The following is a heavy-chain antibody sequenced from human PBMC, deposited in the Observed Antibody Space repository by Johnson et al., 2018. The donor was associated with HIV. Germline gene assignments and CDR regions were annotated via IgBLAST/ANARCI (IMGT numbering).Heavy chain of an antibody. V-gene: IGHV3-64*01. D-gene: IGHD1-20*01. J-gene: IGHJ3*02. CDR3: ARGITGNRGDAFDI. Sequence: VKLVESGGGLVQPGGSLRLSCAASGFTFSSYAMHWVRQAPGKGLEYVSAISSNGGSTYYANSVKGRFTISRDNSKNTLYLQMGSLRAEDMAVYYCARGITGNRGDAFDIWGQGTMVTVSS. CDR2: ISSNGGST. CDR1: GFTFSSYA.